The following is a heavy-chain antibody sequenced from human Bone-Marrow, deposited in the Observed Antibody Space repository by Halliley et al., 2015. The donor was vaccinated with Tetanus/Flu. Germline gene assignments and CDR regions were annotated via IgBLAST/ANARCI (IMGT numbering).Heavy chain of an antibody. Sequence: SLRLSCAASGFTFNKYFMSWVRQGPGKGLEWVASVSDSGDRTFCADSVKGRFTISRDNSKNTLYLQMNSLRAEDSAVYYCAKRYEGVYFDYWSQGTPVTVSS. V-gene: IGHV3-23*01. CDR1: GFTFNKYF. D-gene: IGHD5-12*01. CDR2: VSDSGDRT. CDR3: AKRYEGVYFDY. J-gene: IGHJ4*02.